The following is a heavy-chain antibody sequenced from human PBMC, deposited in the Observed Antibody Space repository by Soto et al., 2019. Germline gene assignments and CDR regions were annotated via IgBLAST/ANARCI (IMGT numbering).Heavy chain of an antibody. CDR1: GFTFSSYG. D-gene: IGHD3-22*01. Sequence: GGSLRLSCAASGFTFSSYGMHWVRQAPGKGLEWVAVISYDGSNKYYADSVKGRFTISRDNSKNTLYLQMNSLRAEDTAVYYCAKLAYYYDSSGYYPSPENYYYYGMDVWGQGTTVTVSS. CDR2: ISYDGSNK. J-gene: IGHJ6*02. V-gene: IGHV3-30*18. CDR3: AKLAYYYDSSGYYPSPENYYYYGMDV.